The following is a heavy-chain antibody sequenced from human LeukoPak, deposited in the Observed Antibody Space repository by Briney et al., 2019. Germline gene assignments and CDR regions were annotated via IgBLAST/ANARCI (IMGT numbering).Heavy chain of an antibody. Sequence: TGGSLRLSCAASGFTFSSYAMHWVRQAPGKGLEWVAVISYDGSNKYYADSVKGRFTISRDNSKNTLYLQMNSLRAEDTAVYYCAKDRMVRGVKVNYFDYWGQGTLVTVSS. V-gene: IGHV3-30*04. J-gene: IGHJ4*02. CDR1: GFTFSSYA. D-gene: IGHD3-10*01. CDR2: ISYDGSNK. CDR3: AKDRMVRGVKVNYFDY.